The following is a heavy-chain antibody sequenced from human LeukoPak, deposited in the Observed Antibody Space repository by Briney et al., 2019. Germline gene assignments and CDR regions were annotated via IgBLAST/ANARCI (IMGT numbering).Heavy chain of an antibody. D-gene: IGHD6-13*01. CDR1: GFSFSTYS. CDR2: IHSGGST. CDR3: VRGQQLFDF. Sequence: PGGSLRLSCAASGFSFSTYSMTWVRQAPGKGLEWVSVIHSGGSTYYADSVKGRFTISRDNSKNTLYLQMTSLRADDTAVYYCVRGQQLFDFWGQGTLVTVCS. J-gene: IGHJ4*02. V-gene: IGHV3-53*01.